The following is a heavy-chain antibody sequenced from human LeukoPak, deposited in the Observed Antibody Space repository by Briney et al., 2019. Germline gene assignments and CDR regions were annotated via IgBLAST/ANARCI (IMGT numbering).Heavy chain of an antibody. CDR2: INSDGSST. CDR3: ALKYYGSGYYYYYMDV. V-gene: IGHV3-74*01. J-gene: IGHJ6*03. D-gene: IGHD3-10*01. Sequence: GGSLRLSCAASGFTFSSYWMHWVRQAPGKGLVWVSRINSDGSSTSYADSVKGRFTISRDNAKNTLYLQMNSLRAEDTAVYYCALKYYGSGYYYYYMDVWGKGTTVTISS. CDR1: GFTFSSYW.